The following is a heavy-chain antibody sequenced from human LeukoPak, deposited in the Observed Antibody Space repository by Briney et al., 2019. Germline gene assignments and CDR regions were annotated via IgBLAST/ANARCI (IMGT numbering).Heavy chain of an antibody. J-gene: IGHJ5*02. CDR1: GFTFSTYA. Sequence: PGGSLRLSCAASGFTFSTYAMSWVRQAPGKGLEWVPGISGSGRSTYYADSVKGRFTISRDNSKNTLYLQMNSLRAEDTAVYYCAKYPYSDPWGQGTLVTVSS. CDR3: AKYPYSDP. D-gene: IGHD1-26*01. CDR2: ISGSGRST. V-gene: IGHV3-23*01.